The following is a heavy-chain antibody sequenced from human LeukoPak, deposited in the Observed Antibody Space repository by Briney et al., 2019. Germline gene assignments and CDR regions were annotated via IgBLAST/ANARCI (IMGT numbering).Heavy chain of an antibody. J-gene: IGHJ4*02. V-gene: IGHV3-30-3*01. Sequence: GGSLRLSCADSGFTFSTYAMHWVRQAPGKGLEWLAVISYDGSNEYYADSVKGRFTISRDNSKKTLYLQMNSLRAEDTAVYYCARDPQLWFDYWGQGTLVTVSS. CDR3: ARDPQLWFDY. CDR2: ISYDGSNE. D-gene: IGHD5-18*01. CDR1: GFTFSTYA.